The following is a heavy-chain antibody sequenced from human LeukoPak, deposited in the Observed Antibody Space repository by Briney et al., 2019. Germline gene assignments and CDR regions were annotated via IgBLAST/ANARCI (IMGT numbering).Heavy chain of an antibody. CDR3: ARGLSVATWGEGRDYYFDN. V-gene: IGHV4-39*07. D-gene: IGHD5-12*01. CDR2: IYYSGST. J-gene: IGHJ4*02. Sequence: PSETLSLTCTVSGGSISSSSYYWGWLRQPPGMGLEWIGSIYYSGSTYYNPSLKSRVTISVDTSKNQFSLKLSSVTAADTAVYYCARGLSVATWGEGRDYYFDNWGQGTLVTVSS. CDR1: GGSISSSSYY.